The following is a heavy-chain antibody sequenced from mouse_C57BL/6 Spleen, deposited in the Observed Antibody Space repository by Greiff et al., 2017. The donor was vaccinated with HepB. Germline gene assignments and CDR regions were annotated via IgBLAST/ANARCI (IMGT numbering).Heavy chain of an antibody. V-gene: IGHV3-1*01. CDR3: ARNRGSGSYDFDY. CDR2: ISYSGST. Sequence: VQLQQSGPGMVKPSQSLSLTCTVTGYSITSGYDWHWIRHFPGNKLEWMGYISYSGSTNYNPSLKSRISITHDTSKNHFFLKLNSVTTEDTATYYCARNRGSGSYDFDYWGQGTTLTVSS. J-gene: IGHJ2*01. CDR1: GYSITSGYD. D-gene: IGHD1-1*02.